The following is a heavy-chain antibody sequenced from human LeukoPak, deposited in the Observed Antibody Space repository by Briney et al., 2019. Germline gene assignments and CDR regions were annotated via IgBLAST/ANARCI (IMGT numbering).Heavy chain of an antibody. Sequence: SETLSLTCTVSGVSMSAYQWSWVRQSPEKGLEWIGCINTKGETSYNPSLKSRVTTSVDTSKSQFSLRLTSVTAADAAVYYCATSNDAKIAPFDHWGQGAPVTVSS. CDR2: INTKGET. CDR1: GVSMSAYQ. V-gene: IGHV4-4*09. CDR3: ATSNDAKIAPFDH. J-gene: IGHJ4*02. D-gene: IGHD2-21*01.